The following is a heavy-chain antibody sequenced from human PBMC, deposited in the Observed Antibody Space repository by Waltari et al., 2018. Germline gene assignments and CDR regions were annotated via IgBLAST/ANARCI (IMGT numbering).Heavy chain of an antibody. CDR2: MNPNSGNT. V-gene: IGHV1-8*01. CDR3: ARTPGVATIASYYYYGMDV. J-gene: IGHJ6*02. Sequence: QVQLVQSGAEVKKPGASVKVSCKASGYTFTSYDINWVRQATGQGLEWMGWMNPNSGNTGYAQKFQGRVTMTRNTSISTAYMELSSLRSEDTAMYYCARTPGVATIASYYYYGMDVWGQGTTVTVSS. D-gene: IGHD5-12*01. CDR1: GYTFTSYD.